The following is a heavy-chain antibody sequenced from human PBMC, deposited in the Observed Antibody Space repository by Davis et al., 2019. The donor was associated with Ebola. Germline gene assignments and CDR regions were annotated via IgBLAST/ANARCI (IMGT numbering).Heavy chain of an antibody. CDR1: GFTFSSSA. CDR3: AKGGFYLYMDV. CDR2: ISRAGEST. J-gene: IGHJ6*03. D-gene: IGHD3-16*02. V-gene: IGHV3-23*01. Sequence: PGGSLRLSCAASGFTFSSSAMSWVRQAPGKGLEWVSTISRAGESTYYGDSVRGRFTISRDNSMNTVYVQMYSLRADDTAVYYCAKGGFYLYMDVWGKGTTVTVSS.